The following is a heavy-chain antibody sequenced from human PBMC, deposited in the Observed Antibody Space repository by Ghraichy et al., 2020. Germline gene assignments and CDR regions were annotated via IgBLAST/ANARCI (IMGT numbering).Heavy chain of an antibody. Sequence: SETLSLTCTVSGGSVSSGSYYWSWIRQPPGKGLEWIGYIYYSGSTNYNPSLKSRVTISVDTSKNQFSLKLSSVTAADTAVYYCAGEIYGSGSYIGYWGQGTLVTVSS. D-gene: IGHD3-10*01. J-gene: IGHJ4*02. CDR3: AGEIYGSGSYIGY. V-gene: IGHV4-61*01. CDR2: IYYSGST. CDR1: GGSVSSGSYY.